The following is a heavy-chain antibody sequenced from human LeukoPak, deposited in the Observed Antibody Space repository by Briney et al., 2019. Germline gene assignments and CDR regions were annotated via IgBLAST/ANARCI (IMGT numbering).Heavy chain of an antibody. Sequence: GGSLRLSCAASGFTFSSYSMNWVRQAPGKGLEWVSSISSSSSYIYYADSVKGRFTISRDNAKNSLYLQMNSLRAEDTAVYYCARLYSNYRGDYWGQGTLSPSPQ. CDR1: GFTFSSYS. CDR2: ISSSSSYI. CDR3: ARLYSNYRGDY. J-gene: IGHJ4*02. V-gene: IGHV3-21*01. D-gene: IGHD4-11*01.